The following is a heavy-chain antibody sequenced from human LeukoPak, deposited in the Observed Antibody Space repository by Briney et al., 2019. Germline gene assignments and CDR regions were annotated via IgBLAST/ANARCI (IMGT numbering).Heavy chain of an antibody. Sequence: SETLSLTCAVYGGSFSGYYWSWIRQPPGKGQEWIGEINHSGSTNYNPSLKSRVTISVDTSKNQFSLKLSSVTAADTAVYYCARAVRTLPAAVHWFDPWGQGTLVTVSS. V-gene: IGHV4-34*01. D-gene: IGHD2-2*01. J-gene: IGHJ5*02. CDR3: ARAVRTLPAAVHWFDP. CDR1: GGSFSGYY. CDR2: INHSGST.